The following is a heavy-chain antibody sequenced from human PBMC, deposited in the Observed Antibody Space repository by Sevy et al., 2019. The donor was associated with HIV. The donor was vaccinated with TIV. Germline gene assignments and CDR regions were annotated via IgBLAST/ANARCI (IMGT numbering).Heavy chain of an antibody. CDR1: GFTFISYT. CDR3: AGDRREMVKGADDSFHI. J-gene: IGHJ3*02. V-gene: IGHV3-23*01. D-gene: IGHD3-10*01. CDR2: ISSSGGST. Sequence: GGSLRLSCAASGFTFISYTISWVRQAPGKGLEWVSAISSSGGSTYYADSVKGRFSISRDNSNKRVYLQMSSLRGEDTAVYYCAGDRREMVKGADDSFHIWGQGTMVTVSS.